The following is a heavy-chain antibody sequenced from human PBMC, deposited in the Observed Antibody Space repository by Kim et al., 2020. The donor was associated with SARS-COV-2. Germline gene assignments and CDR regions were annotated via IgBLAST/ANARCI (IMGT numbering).Heavy chain of an antibody. CDR2: IIPIFGTA. CDR1: GGTFSSYA. CDR3: AREVEYSSSWFNWFDP. Sequence: SVKVSCKASGGTFSSYAISWVRQAPGQGLEWMGGIIPIFGTANYAQKFQGRVTITADESTSTAYMELSSLRSEDTAVYYCAREVEYSSSWFNWFDPWGQGTLVTVSS. J-gene: IGHJ5*02. D-gene: IGHD6-13*01. V-gene: IGHV1-69*13.